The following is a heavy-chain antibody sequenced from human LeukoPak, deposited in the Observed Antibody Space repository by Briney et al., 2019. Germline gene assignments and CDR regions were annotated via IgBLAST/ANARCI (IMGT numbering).Heavy chain of an antibody. CDR1: GFTFSGFG. Sequence: GGSLRLSCAVSGFTFSGFGIHWFRQPSGKGLDWVGRMRSRSNNYATAYAASVRGRFTISRDDSKNTAYLQMNSLLTEDTAVYYCARGRWPYPSMDVWGQGTTVTVSS. CDR3: ARGRWPYPSMDV. CDR2: MRSRSNNYAT. D-gene: IGHD5-24*01. V-gene: IGHV3-73*01. J-gene: IGHJ6*02.